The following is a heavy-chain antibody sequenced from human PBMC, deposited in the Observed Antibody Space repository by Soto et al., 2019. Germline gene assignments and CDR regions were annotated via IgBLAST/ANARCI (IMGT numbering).Heavy chain of an antibody. V-gene: IGHV3-13*05. J-gene: IGHJ6*02. Sequence: GSLRLSCVGSGFFFNNYYMHWFRQFRGKCLEWVSAIGAADDPYYSVSVKGRFIVSRDNAQKSLYLQMNNLRAADTAVYFCARAYTGQLPRRGDYYYALDVWGRGTTVTVSS. CDR3: ARAYTGQLPRRGDYYYALDV. CDR2: IGAADDP. D-gene: IGHD2-2*01. CDR1: GFFFNNYY.